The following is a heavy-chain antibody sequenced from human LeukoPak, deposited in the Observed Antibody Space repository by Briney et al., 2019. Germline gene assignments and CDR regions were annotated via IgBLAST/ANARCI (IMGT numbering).Heavy chain of an antibody. Sequence: PSETLSLTCTVSGGSNSSYYWSWIRQPPGKGLEWIGYIYYSGSTNYNPSLKSRVTISVDTSKNQFSLKLSSVTAADTAVYYCARWGLRYFEGPFDYWGQGTLVTVSS. CDR3: ARWGLRYFEGPFDY. CDR2: IYYSGST. J-gene: IGHJ4*02. V-gene: IGHV4-59*01. CDR1: GGSNSSYY. D-gene: IGHD3-9*01.